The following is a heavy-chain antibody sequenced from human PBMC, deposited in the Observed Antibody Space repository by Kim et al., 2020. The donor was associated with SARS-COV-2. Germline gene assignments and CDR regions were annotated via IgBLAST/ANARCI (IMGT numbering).Heavy chain of an antibody. D-gene: IGHD3-16*02. Sequence: GGTNYAQKVQGRVTMPRDQSISTVYLELTSLRSDDTAVYYCARSSLLDFDYWGQGTLVTVSS. J-gene: IGHJ4*02. CDR2: GGT. V-gene: IGHV1-2*02. CDR3: ARSSLLDFDY.